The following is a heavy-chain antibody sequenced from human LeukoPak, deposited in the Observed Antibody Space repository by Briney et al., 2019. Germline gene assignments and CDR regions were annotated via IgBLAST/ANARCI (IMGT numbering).Heavy chain of an antibody. CDR3: ARGTAMVIWYFDL. D-gene: IGHD5-18*01. CDR1: GGSISSSNW. V-gene: IGHV4-4*02. CDR2: IYHSGST. J-gene: IGHJ2*01. Sequence: SETLSLTCAVSGGSISSSNWWSWVRQPPGKGLEWIGEIYHSGSTNYNPSLKSRVTMSVDKSKNQFSLKLSSVTAADTAVYYCARGTAMVIWYFDLWGRGTLVTVSS.